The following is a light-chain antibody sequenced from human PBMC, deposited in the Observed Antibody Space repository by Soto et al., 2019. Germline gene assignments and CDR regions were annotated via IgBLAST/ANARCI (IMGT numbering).Light chain of an antibody. J-gene: IGLJ3*02. CDR2: GNN. CDR3: QSYDNSLTGSWV. CDR1: TSNIGAGYA. Sequence: QPVLTQPLSVSGSPGQRVTISCTGSTSNIGAGYAVHWYQQLPGTAPKLLIYGNNNRPSGVPDRFSGSKSGTSASLAITGLQAEDEADYYCQSYDNSLTGSWVFGGGTKVTVL. V-gene: IGLV1-40*01.